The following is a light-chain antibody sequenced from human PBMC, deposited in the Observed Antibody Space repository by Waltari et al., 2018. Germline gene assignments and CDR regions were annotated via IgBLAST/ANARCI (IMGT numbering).Light chain of an antibody. Sequence: DIQMTQSPSTLSASVGDRVTITCRASQSIDSWLAWYQQKQGKAPNLLIYKASILHSGVPSRFSGRGSGTEFTLTISSLQPDDFAAYYCQQYHSSSRTFGQGTNVEMK. CDR2: KAS. CDR3: QQYHSSSRT. CDR1: QSIDSW. V-gene: IGKV1-5*03. J-gene: IGKJ1*01.